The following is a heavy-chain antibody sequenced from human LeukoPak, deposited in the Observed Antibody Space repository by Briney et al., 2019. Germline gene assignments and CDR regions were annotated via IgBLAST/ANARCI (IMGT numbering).Heavy chain of an antibody. CDR1: GFTFSTYG. CDR3: ARDLAWGWFDP. Sequence: GGSVRLSCAGSGFTFSTYGMNWVRQAPGKGLEWVSGIGPSGDRTHYADSVKGRVTISRDNSKRTMYLQMNSLRVEDTAVYYCARDLAWGWFDPWGQGTLVTVSS. J-gene: IGHJ5*02. V-gene: IGHV3-23*01. D-gene: IGHD3-16*01. CDR2: IGPSGDRT.